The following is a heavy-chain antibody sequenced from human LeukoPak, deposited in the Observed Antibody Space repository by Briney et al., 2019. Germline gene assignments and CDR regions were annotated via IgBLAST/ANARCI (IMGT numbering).Heavy chain of an antibody. V-gene: IGHV4-59*01. CDR2: IYYSGST. CDR1: GGSISSYY. D-gene: IGHD6-19*01. Sequence: SETLSLTCTVSGGSISSYYWSWIRQPPGKGLEWIGYIYYSGSTNYNPSLKSRVTISVDTSKNQFSLKLSSVTAADTAVYYCAREKPYSSGWYSWFDPWGQGTLVTVSS. CDR3: AREKPYSSGWYSWFDP. J-gene: IGHJ5*02.